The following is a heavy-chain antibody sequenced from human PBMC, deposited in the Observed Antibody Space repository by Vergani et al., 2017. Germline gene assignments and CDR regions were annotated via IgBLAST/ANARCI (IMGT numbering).Heavy chain of an antibody. CDR1: GYSFNSYG. V-gene: IGHV1-18*01. CDR2: ISGYDGKT. D-gene: IGHD6-6*01. Sequence: QVHLVQSGAEVKKPGASVNVSCKTSGYSFNSYGINWVRQAPGQGLEWLGWISGYDGKTKYVEKLQGRITVTIDTSTNSAYMELRGLRSDDTAVYYCARGGSIAAPSYLYYFYMDVWGKGTSVTVSS. J-gene: IGHJ6*03. CDR3: ARGGSIAAPSYLYYFYMDV.